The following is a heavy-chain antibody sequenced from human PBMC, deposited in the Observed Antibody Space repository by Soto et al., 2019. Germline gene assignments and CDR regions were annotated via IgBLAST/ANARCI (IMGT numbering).Heavy chain of an antibody. CDR3: AREYRRSSPEGSYNWFDP. V-gene: IGHV3-33*01. J-gene: IGHJ5*02. Sequence: PGGSRRLSCSSSVFTFISYGMHWFRQAPGNWLEWVAVIWYDGSNKYYADSVKGLFTISRDNSKNTLYLQMNSLRAEDTAVYYCAREYRRSSPEGSYNWFDPWGQGTLVTVSS. CDR2: IWYDGSNK. CDR1: VFTFISYG. D-gene: IGHD6-13*01.